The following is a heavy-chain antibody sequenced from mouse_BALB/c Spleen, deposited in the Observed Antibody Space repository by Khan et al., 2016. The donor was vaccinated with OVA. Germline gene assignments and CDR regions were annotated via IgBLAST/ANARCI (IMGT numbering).Heavy chain of an antibody. J-gene: IGHJ3*01. CDR2: INYSGNT. D-gene: IGHD2-4*01. CDR3: ARKDYDDYDPFPY. V-gene: IGHV3-2*02. CDR1: GYSITSEYA. Sequence: VQLKQSGPGLVKPSQSLSLTCTVTGYSITSEYAWNWIRQFPGNKLEWMGYINYSGNTRFNPSLKGRTSITRDTSKNQFFLQLNSVTTEDTATYYCARKDYDDYDPFPYWGQGTLVTVSA.